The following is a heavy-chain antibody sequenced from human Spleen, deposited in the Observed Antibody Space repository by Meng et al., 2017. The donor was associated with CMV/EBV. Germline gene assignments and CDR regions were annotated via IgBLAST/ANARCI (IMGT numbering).Heavy chain of an antibody. V-gene: IGHV3-48*04. CDR2: ISSSSSGR. D-gene: IGHD1-26*01. Sequence: GGSLRLSCAASGFSFSTYSMNWVRQAPGKGLEWISYISSSSSGRYYADSVKGRFTISRDNAQNSLYLQMNSLRAEDTAVYYCAREWALSGSYFFDHWGQGTLVTVSS. J-gene: IGHJ4*02. CDR3: AREWALSGSYFFDH. CDR1: GFSFSTYS.